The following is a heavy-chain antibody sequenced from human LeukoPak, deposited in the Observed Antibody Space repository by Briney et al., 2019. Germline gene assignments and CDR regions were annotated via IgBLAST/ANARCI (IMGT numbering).Heavy chain of an antibody. J-gene: IGHJ4*02. V-gene: IGHV4-34*01. CDR2: ISYSGST. CDR1: GGSFSGYY. Sequence: SETLSLTCAVYGGSFSGYYWSWIRQPPGKGLEWMGEISYSGSTNCNKSLKSRVTISVDASKNQFFLKLSSVTAADPAVYYCARDRGAYSGSGSYYPSSSYFDYWGQGTLVTVSS. CDR3: ARDRGAYSGSGSYYPSSSYFDY. D-gene: IGHD3-10*01.